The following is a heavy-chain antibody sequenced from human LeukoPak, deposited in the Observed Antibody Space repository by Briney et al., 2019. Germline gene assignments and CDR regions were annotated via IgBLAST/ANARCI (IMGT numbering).Heavy chain of an antibody. CDR3: ARDRWGFGVRGYYDSSGYSDY. D-gene: IGHD3-22*01. J-gene: IGHJ4*02. CDR1: GGTFSSYA. V-gene: IGHV1-18*01. CDR2: ISAYNGNT. Sequence: ASVKVSCTASGGTFSSYAISWVRQAPGQGLEWMGWISAYNGNTNYAQTLQGRVTMTTDTSTSTAYMELRSLRSDDTAVYYCARDRWGFGVRGYYDSSGYSDYWGQGTLVTVSS.